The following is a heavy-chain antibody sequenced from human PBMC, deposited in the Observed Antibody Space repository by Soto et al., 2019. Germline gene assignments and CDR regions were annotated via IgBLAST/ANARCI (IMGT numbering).Heavy chain of an antibody. CDR1: GYTFASYY. Sequence: APVKCSCNASGYTFASYYMHWVRQAPGQGLEWMGIINPSGGSTSYAQKFQGRVTMTRDTSTSTVYMELSSLRSEDTAVYYCARPEWLLGAFDIWGQGTMVTVSS. CDR2: INPSGGST. D-gene: IGHD3-3*01. CDR3: ARPEWLLGAFDI. V-gene: IGHV1-46*01. J-gene: IGHJ3*02.